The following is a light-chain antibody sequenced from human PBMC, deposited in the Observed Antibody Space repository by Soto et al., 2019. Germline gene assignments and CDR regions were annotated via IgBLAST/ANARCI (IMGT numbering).Light chain of an antibody. Sequence: QSALTQPPSASGSPGQSVTISCIGTTSDIGAYNYVSWYHQRPGKAPKLIIYGVTRRPSGVPDRIFGSKSDTTASLTVSGLQVDDEGHYYCSSFAGTNSFVFGTGTKLTVL. CDR1: TSDIGAYNY. J-gene: IGLJ1*01. CDR2: GVT. V-gene: IGLV2-8*01. CDR3: SSFAGTNSFV.